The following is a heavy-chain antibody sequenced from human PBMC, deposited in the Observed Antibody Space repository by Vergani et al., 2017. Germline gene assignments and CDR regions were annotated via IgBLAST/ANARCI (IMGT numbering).Heavy chain of an antibody. CDR3: ARGGRLRWSVGNFDY. V-gene: IGHV4-38-2*02. Sequence: VQLQESGPGLEKPSETLSLICTVSGYSISSGYYWGWIRQPPGKGVEWIGSIYHSGSTYYNPSLKSRVTISVDTSKNQFSLKLGSVTAADTAVYYCARGGRLRWSVGNFDYWGQGTLVTVSS. D-gene: IGHD4-23*01. CDR1: GYSISSGYY. J-gene: IGHJ4*02. CDR2: IYHSGST.